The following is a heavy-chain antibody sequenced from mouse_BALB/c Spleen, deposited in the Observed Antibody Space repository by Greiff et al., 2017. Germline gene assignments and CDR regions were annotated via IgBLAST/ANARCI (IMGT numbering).Heavy chain of an antibody. Sequence: VKLMESGPGLVAPSQSLSITCTVSGFSLTSYGVHWVRQPPGKGLEWLGVIWAGGSTNYNSALMSRLSISKDNSKSQVFLKMNSLQTDDTAMYYCARGLGPYAMDYWGQGTSVTVSS. D-gene: IGHD4-1*01. J-gene: IGHJ4*01. CDR1: GFSLTSYG. V-gene: IGHV2-9*02. CDR3: ARGLGPYAMDY. CDR2: IWAGGST.